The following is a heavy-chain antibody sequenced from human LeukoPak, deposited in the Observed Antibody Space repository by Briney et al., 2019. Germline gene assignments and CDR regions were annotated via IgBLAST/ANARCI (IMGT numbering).Heavy chain of an antibody. CDR1: GYTFTSYG. Sequence: GASVKVSCKASGYTFTSYGISWVRQAPGQGLEWMGWISAYNGNTNYAQKLQGRVTMTTDTSTSTAYMELRSLRSDDTAVYYCARGFPDVGSLRDRRKKHYYYYGMDVWGQGTTVTVSS. J-gene: IGHJ6*02. CDR3: ARGFPDVGSLRDRRKKHYYYYGMDV. CDR2: ISAYNGNT. V-gene: IGHV1-18*01. D-gene: IGHD1-26*01.